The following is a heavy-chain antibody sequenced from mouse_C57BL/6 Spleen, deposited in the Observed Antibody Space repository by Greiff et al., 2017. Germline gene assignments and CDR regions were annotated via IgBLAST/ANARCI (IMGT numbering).Heavy chain of an antibody. V-gene: IGHV1-26*01. D-gene: IGHD1-1*01. Sequence: VQLQQSGPELVKPGASVKISCKASGYTFTDYYMNWVKQSHGKSLEWIGDINPNNGGTSYNQKFKGKATLTVDKSSSTAYMELRSLTSEDSAVYYCARWGGSLDYWGQGTTLTVSS. CDR2: INPNNGGT. CDR3: ARWGGSLDY. J-gene: IGHJ2*01. CDR1: GYTFTDYY.